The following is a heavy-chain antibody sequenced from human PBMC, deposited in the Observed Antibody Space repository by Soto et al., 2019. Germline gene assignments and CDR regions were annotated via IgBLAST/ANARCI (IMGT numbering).Heavy chain of an antibody. CDR3: AKGRFDVVTISPFDH. V-gene: IGHV3-30*18. J-gene: IGHJ4*01. CDR2: ISYDGTEE. Sequence: PGGSLRLSCAASGFTFSSFGMHWVRQAPGKGLEWVAVISYDGTEEKYADSVKGRATVSRDSSKSTVYLQMNRLRGDDSAIYYCAKGRFDVVTISPFDHWGQGTLVTVSS. CDR1: GFTFSSFG. D-gene: IGHD3-3*02.